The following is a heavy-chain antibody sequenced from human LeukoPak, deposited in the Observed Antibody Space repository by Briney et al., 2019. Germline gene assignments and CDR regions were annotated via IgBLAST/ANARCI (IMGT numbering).Heavy chain of an antibody. J-gene: IGHJ4*02. CDR1: GFTFSSYG. D-gene: IGHD2-2*01. V-gene: IGHV3-33*01. CDR2: IWYDGSNK. Sequence: GGSLRLSCAASGFTFSSYGMHWVRQAPGEGLEWVAVIWYDGSNKYYADSVKGRFTISRDNSKNTLYLQMNSLRAEDTAVYYCARGWGSTSPLYPLHYWGQGTLVTVSS. CDR3: ARGWGSTSPLYPLHY.